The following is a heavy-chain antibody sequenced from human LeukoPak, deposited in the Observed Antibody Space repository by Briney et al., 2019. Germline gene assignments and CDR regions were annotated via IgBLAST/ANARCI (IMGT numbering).Heavy chain of an antibody. CDR1: GGIFSSYA. CDR3: ARDLPPYYFDY. J-gene: IGHJ4*02. CDR2: IIPILGIA. V-gene: IGHV1-69*04. Sequence: SVKVSCKASGGIFSSYAISWVRQAPGQGLEWMGRIIPILGIADYAQKFQGRVTITADKSTSTAYMDLSSLRSEDTAVYYCARDLPPYYFDYWGQGTRVTVSS.